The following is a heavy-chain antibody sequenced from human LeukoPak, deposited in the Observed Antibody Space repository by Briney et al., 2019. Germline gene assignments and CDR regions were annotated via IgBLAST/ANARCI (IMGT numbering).Heavy chain of an antibody. CDR2: IYFSGSS. Sequence: SETLSLTCTVSGGSISCYYWSWIRRPPGKGLGWIGYIYFSGSSKYNPSLKSGVTMSVATSKNQFSLNLSSVTAADTAVYYCARGITAASLIWYFDLWGRGTLVTVSS. D-gene: IGHD6-13*01. CDR3: ARGITAASLIWYFDL. CDR1: GGSISCYY. V-gene: IGHV4-59*01. J-gene: IGHJ2*01.